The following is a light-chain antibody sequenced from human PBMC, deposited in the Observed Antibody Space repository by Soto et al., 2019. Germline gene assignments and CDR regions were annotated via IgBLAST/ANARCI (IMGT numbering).Light chain of an antibody. CDR1: QDIRID. J-gene: IGKJ4*01. V-gene: IGKV1-39*01. CDR2: AGC. CDR3: RQTYSGPLT. Sequence: HSPHSLYASQGDRVTXTCRASQDIRIDLDWYQQKPGKAPKRVICAGCTLQSGVRSRFSGSGSGTDFTVTISSLQPQDFATYYCRQTYSGPLTF.